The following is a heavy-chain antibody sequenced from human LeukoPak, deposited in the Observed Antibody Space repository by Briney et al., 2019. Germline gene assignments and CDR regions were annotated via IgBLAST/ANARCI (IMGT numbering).Heavy chain of an antibody. J-gene: IGHJ4*02. V-gene: IGHV4-61*08. CDR3: ARHRGDYYYFDY. D-gene: IGHD4-17*01. CDR1: GGSISSGDYY. Sequence: SETLSLTCTVSGGSISSGDYYWSWIRQPPGKGLEWIGYIYYSGSTNYNPSLKSRVTISVDTSKNQFSLKLSSVTAADTAVYYCARHRGDYYYFDYWGQGTLVTVSS. CDR2: IYYSGST.